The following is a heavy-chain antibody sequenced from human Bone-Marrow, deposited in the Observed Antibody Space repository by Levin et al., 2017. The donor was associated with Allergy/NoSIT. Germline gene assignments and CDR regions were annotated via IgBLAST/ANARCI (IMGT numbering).Heavy chain of an antibody. D-gene: IGHD2-2*01. J-gene: IGHJ5*02. CDR2: IWYDGSNK. CDR3: AREANENPYCSSTSCSRRWFDP. V-gene: IGHV3-33*01. Sequence: PGGSLRLSCAASGFTFSSYGMHWVRQAPGKGLEWVAVIWYDGSNKYYADSVKGRFTISRDNSKNTLYLQMNSLRAEDTAVYYCAREANENPYCSSTSCSRRWFDPWGQGTLVTVSS. CDR1: GFTFSSYG.